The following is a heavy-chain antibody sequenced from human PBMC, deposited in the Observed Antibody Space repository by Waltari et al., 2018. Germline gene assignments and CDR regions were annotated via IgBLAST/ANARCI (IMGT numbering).Heavy chain of an antibody. Sequence: QMQLPESGPGLVKPSETLSLTCTVSGGSVTTSNSLWGWIRQPPGKGLEWIATIHYRGRTYYNASLKSRVSMAVDASKNQFSLRLTYATDADTALYYCARLSLYYGGREVDWGQGTLVTASS. CDR1: GGSVTTSNSL. V-gene: IGHV4-39*01. CDR2: IHYRGRT. J-gene: IGHJ4*02. CDR3: ARLSLYYGGREVD. D-gene: IGHD4-17*01.